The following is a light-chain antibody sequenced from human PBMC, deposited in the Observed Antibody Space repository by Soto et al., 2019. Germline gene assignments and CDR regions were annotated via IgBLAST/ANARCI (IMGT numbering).Light chain of an antibody. CDR3: HHYGSTLLP. CDR1: QRVSRSN. CDR2: GAT. V-gene: IGKV3-20*01. Sequence: EIVLTPSPATLSLSPGERATLSCKSTQRVSRSNIGWYQQKPGQAPSLLIYGATKRTTGVPDRFSGSGSDTEFTLIISRLEPEAFAVYYCHHYGSTLLPFGGGTKGDI. J-gene: IGKJ4*01.